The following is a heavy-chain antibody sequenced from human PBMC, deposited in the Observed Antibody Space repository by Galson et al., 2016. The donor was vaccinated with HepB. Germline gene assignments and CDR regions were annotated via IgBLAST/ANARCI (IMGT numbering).Heavy chain of an antibody. D-gene: IGHD5-12*01. J-gene: IGHJ5*02. CDR1: GFTFTTYW. V-gene: IGHV3-7*03. CDR3: ARDGRQHELYSWFDP. Sequence: SLRLSCAASGFTFTTYWMSWVRQAPEKGLEWVANIKEDGSEKYYVDSVKGRFTISRDNAEKSLYLQMNGLRAEDSAVYYCARDGRQHELYSWFDPCGQGTLGTVSS. CDR2: IKEDGSEK.